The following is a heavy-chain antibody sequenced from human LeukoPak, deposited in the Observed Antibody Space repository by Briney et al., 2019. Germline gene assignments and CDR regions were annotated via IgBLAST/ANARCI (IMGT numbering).Heavy chain of an antibody. CDR2: ISHYNGNT. V-gene: IGHV1-18*01. Sequence: ASVKVSCKASGYTFSSYGVSWVRQAPGQGLERMGWISHYNGNTNYAQSFQGRVTMATDTSTSTAYMELRSLRSDDTAVYYCVRDKDYTMDVWGQGTTVTVSS. D-gene: IGHD4-11*01. CDR3: VRDKDYTMDV. CDR1: GYTFSSYG. J-gene: IGHJ6*02.